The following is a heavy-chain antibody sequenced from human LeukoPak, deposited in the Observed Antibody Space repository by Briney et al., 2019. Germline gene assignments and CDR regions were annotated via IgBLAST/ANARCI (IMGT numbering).Heavy chain of an antibody. V-gene: IGHV3-74*01. Sequence: GGSLRLSCAASGFTFSSYWMHWVRQAPGKGLVWVSRINGDGSTTTYADSVKGRFTISRDNAKNTLYVQMNSLRVEDTAVYYCARDLDGSGNYHWFDPWGQGTLATVSS. CDR2: INGDGSTT. CDR3: ARDLDGSGNYHWFDP. J-gene: IGHJ5*02. CDR1: GFTFSSYW. D-gene: IGHD3-10*01.